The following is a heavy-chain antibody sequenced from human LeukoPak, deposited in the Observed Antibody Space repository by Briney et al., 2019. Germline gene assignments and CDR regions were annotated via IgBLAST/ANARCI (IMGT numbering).Heavy chain of an antibody. J-gene: IGHJ6*03. D-gene: IGHD6-13*01. CDR2: IYPGDSDT. CDR1: GYSFTSYL. V-gene: IGHV5-51*01. CDR3: ARSTYRRGIAAVMGYYYYMDV. Sequence: GESLKISCKGSGYSFTSYLIGWVRQMPGKCLEWMGIIYPGDSDTRYSPSFQGQVTISADKSISTAYLQWSSLKASDTAMYYCARSTYRRGIAAVMGYYYYMDVWGKGTTVTVSS.